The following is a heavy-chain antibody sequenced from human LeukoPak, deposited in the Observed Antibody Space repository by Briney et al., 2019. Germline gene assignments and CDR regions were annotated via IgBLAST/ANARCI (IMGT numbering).Heavy chain of an antibody. CDR3: ARVNGSRAFDI. J-gene: IGHJ3*02. CDR2: IIPIFGTA. CDR1: GGTFSSYA. V-gene: IGHV1-69*06. Sequence: ASVKVSCEASGGTFSSYAISWVRQAPGQGLEWMGGIIPIFGTANYAQKFQGRVTITADKSTSTAYLELSSLRSEDTAVYYCARVNGSRAFDIWGQGTMVTVSS. D-gene: IGHD2-8*01.